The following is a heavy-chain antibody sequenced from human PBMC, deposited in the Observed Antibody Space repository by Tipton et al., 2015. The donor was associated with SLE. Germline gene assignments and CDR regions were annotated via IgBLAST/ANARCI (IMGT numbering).Heavy chain of an antibody. CDR2: IYSGSST. D-gene: IGHD6-13*01. CDR3: ARDLYPGIAAAGILNYMDV. CDR1: GFTVSSNY. J-gene: IGHJ6*03. V-gene: IGHV3-53*05. Sequence: SLRLSCAASGFTVSSNYMSWVRQAPGKGLEWVSVIYSGSSTYYADSVKGRFTISRDNSKNTLYLQMNSLRAEDTAVYYCARDLYPGIAAAGILNYMDVWGKGTTVTVSS.